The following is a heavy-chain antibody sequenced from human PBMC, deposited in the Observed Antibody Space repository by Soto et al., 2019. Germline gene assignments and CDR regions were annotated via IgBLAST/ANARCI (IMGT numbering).Heavy chain of an antibody. J-gene: IGHJ6*02. CDR1: GFTFSNAW. V-gene: IGHV3-15*01. CDR2: IKSKTDGGTT. D-gene: IGHD1-26*01. Sequence: GGSLRLSCAASGFTFSNAWMSWVRQAPGKGLEWVGRIKSKTDGGTTDYAAPVKGRFTISRDDSKNTLYLQMNSLKTEATAVYYCTTVTTGAADYYYGMDVWGQGTTVTVSS. CDR3: TTVTTGAADYYYGMDV.